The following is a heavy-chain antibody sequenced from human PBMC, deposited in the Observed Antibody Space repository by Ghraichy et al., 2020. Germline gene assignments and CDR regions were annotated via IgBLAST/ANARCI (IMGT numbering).Heavy chain of an antibody. D-gene: IGHD3-22*01. V-gene: IGHV4-4*02. Sequence: SETLSLTCAVSGGSISSGDWWSWVRQPPGKGLEWIGEIHHGGSTNYNPSLKSRVTISVDKSKNQFFLRLSSVTAADTAVYHCVRNGYYALEYWGQGTLVTVSS. CDR1: GGSISSGDW. J-gene: IGHJ4*02. CDR3: VRNGYYALEY. CDR2: IHHGGST.